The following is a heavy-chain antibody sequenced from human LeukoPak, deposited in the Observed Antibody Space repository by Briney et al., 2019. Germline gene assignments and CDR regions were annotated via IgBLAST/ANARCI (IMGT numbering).Heavy chain of an antibody. V-gene: IGHV4-39*07. CDR3: ARAPYNWNDVSGFFDY. Sequence: SETLSLTCTVSGGSISSSSYYWGWIRQPPEKGLEWIGSIYYSGSTYYNPSLKSRVTISVDTSKNQFSLKLSSVTAADTAVYYCARAPYNWNDVSGFFDYWGQGTLVTVSS. CDR2: IYYSGST. CDR1: GGSISSSSYY. D-gene: IGHD1-1*01. J-gene: IGHJ4*02.